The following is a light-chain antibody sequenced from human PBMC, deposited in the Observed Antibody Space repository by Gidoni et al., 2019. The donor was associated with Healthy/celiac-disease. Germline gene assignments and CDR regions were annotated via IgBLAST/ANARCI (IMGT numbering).Light chain of an antibody. V-gene: IGKV3-11*01. Sequence: EIVLTQSPATLSLSPGERATLSGRASQTVSSYLAWYQQKPGQAPRLLIYDASNRATGIPARCSGSGSGTDFTLTISSLEPEDFAVYYCQQRSNWPPNTFGQXTKLEIK. CDR3: QQRSNWPPNT. CDR2: DAS. J-gene: IGKJ2*01. CDR1: QTVSSY.